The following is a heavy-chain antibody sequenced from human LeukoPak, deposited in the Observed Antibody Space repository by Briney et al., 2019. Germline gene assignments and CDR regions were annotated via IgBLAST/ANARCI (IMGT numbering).Heavy chain of an antibody. J-gene: IGHJ3*01. CDR3: ARGGYQHYGYWSGDFPDTFHL. CDR1: GYTFINYD. D-gene: IGHD3-3*01. CDR2: MNPNNGNT. Sequence: ASVKVSCKASGYTFINYDINWVRQATGQGLEWMGWMNPNNGNTDYAQKFQGRVTMTRDTSINTAYMELSSLRSEDTAVYYCARGGYQHYGYWSGDFPDTFHLWGQGTMVTVSS. V-gene: IGHV1-8*01.